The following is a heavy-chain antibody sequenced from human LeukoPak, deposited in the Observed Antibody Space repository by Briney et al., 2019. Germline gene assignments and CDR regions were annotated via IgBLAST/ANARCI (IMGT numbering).Heavy chain of an antibody. J-gene: IGHJ6*03. Sequence: GGSLRLSCAASGFTFSSYAMHWVRQAPGKGLEWVAVISYDGSNKYYADSVKGRFTISRDNSKNTLYLQMNSLRAEDTAVYYCARAYRCYYYMDVWGKGTTVTVSS. V-gene: IGHV3-30*01. CDR3: ARAYRCYYYMDV. CDR1: GFTFSSYA. CDR2: ISYDGSNK.